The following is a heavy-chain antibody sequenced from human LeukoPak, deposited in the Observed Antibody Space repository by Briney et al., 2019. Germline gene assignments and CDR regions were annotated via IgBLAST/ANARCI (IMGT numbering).Heavy chain of an antibody. D-gene: IGHD3/OR15-3a*01. V-gene: IGHV3-23*01. CDR1: GFTFNTYA. CDR3: ATDRDFSFDY. J-gene: IGHJ4*02. CDR2: VSGSGDRT. Sequence: GGSLRLSCAASGFTFNTYAMSWVRQAPGEGLEWVSAVSGSGDRTYYADSVKGRFTISTDNAKNSLYLQMNSLRDEDTAVYYCATDRDFSFDYWGQGTLVAVSS.